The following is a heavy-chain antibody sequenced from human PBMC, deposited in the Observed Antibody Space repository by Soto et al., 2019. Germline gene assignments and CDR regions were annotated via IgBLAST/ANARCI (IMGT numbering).Heavy chain of an antibody. V-gene: IGHV3-49*04. Sequence: QSGGSLRLSCTASGFTFGDYAMSWVRQAPGKGLEWVGFIRSKAYGGTTEYAASVKGRFTISRDDSKSIAYLQMNSLKTEDTAVYYCTRDLSIAVAGTHFDYWGQGTLVTVSS. CDR1: GFTFGDYA. CDR2: IRSKAYGGTT. D-gene: IGHD6-19*01. CDR3: TRDLSIAVAGTHFDY. J-gene: IGHJ4*02.